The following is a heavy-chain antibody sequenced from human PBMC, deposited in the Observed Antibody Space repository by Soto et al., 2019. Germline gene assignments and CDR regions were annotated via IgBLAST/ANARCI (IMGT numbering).Heavy chain of an antibody. CDR2: MNPNSGNT. J-gene: IGHJ3*02. CDR3: ARGRQDSSGWYGAFDI. D-gene: IGHD6-19*01. Sequence: QVQLVQSGAEVKKPGASVKVSCKASGYTFTSYDINWVRQATGQGLEWMGWMNPNSGNTGYAQKFQGRVTMTKNTSISTAYMAMSSLRSEDTAVYYCARGRQDSSGWYGAFDICGQGTMVTVSS. V-gene: IGHV1-8*01. CDR1: GYTFTSYD.